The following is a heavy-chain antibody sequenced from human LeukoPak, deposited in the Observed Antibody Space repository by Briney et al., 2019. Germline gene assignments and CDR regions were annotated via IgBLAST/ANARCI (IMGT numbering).Heavy chain of an antibody. Sequence: SETLSLTCTVSGGSISSGGYYWSWIRQHPGKGLEWIGYIYYSGSTYYNPSLKSRVTISVDTSKNQFSLKLSSVTAADTAVYYCARAPYCSSTSCSYLFWFDPWGQGTLVTVPS. D-gene: IGHD2-2*01. CDR1: GGSISSGGYY. V-gene: IGHV4-31*03. CDR3: ARAPYCSSTSCSYLFWFDP. J-gene: IGHJ5*02. CDR2: IYYSGST.